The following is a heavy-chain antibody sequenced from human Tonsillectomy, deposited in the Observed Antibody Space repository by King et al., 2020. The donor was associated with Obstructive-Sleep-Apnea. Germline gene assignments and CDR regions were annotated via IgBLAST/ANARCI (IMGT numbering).Heavy chain of an antibody. J-gene: IGHJ5*02. D-gene: IGHD3-3*01. Sequence: QLQESGPGLVKPSETLSLTCTVSGGSISSYYWSWIRQPPGKGLEWIGYIYYSGSTNYNPSLKSRVTISVDTSKNQFSLKLSSVTAADTAVYYCARDGGITIFGVVPRGFDPWGQGTLAT. CDR3: ARDGGITIFGVVPRGFDP. CDR1: GGSISSYY. V-gene: IGHV4-59*01. CDR2: IYYSGST.